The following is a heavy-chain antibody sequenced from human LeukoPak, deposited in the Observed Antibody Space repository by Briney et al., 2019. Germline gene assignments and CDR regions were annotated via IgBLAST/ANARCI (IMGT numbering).Heavy chain of an antibody. V-gene: IGHV3-23*01. CDR2: ISGSGDST. CDR3: AKMVREFYTISYYFDY. CDR1: GFTFSSYA. J-gene: IGHJ4*02. Sequence: GGSLRLSCAASGFTFSSYAMSWVRQAPGRGLEWVSAISGSGDSTYYADSVKGRFTISRDNSKNTLYLQMNSLRAEDTAVYYCAKMVREFYTISYYFDYWGQGTLVTVSS. D-gene: IGHD2-8*01.